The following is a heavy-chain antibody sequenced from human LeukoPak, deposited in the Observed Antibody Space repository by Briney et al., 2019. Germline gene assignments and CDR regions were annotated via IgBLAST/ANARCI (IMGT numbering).Heavy chain of an antibody. CDR2: INPNSGGT. Sequence: ASVKVSCKASGYTFTGYYMHWVRQAPGQGLEWMGWINPNSGGTNYARKFQGRVTMTRDTSISTAYMELSRLRSDDTAVYYCARDRSIVGATYYYYGMDVWGQGTTVTVSS. J-gene: IGHJ6*02. CDR1: GYTFTGYY. CDR3: ARDRSIVGATYYYYGMDV. V-gene: IGHV1-2*02. D-gene: IGHD1-26*01.